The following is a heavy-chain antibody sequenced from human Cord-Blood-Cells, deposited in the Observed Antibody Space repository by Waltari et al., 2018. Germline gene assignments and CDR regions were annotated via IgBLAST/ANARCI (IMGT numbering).Heavy chain of an antibody. V-gene: IGHV4-39*01. CDR2: VYYSGST. J-gene: IGHJ3*02. CDR1: GGSISSSSYY. D-gene: IGHD7-27*01. Sequence: QLQLQESGPGLVKPSETLSLTCTVPGGSISSSSYYWGWFRQPPGKGREWIGSVYYSGSTYYNPSLKSRVTISVDTSKNQFSLKLSSVTAADTAVYYCARQHANWGAFDIWDQGTMVTVSS. CDR3: ARQHANWGAFDI.